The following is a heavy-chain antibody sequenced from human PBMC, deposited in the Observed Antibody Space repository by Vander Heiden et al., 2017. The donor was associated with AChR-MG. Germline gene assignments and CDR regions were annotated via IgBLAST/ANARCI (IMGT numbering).Heavy chain of an antibody. J-gene: IGHJ3*02. Sequence: EVQLVESGGGLVQPGRSLRLSCAASGFTFDDYAMHWVRQAPGKGLEWVSGISWNSGSIGYADSVKGRFTISRDNAKNSLYLQMNSLRAEDTALYYCAKDTYYDFWSGERDAFDIWGQGTMVTVSS. D-gene: IGHD3-3*01. CDR1: GFTFDDYA. V-gene: IGHV3-9*01. CDR2: ISWNSGSI. CDR3: AKDTYYDFWSGERDAFDI.